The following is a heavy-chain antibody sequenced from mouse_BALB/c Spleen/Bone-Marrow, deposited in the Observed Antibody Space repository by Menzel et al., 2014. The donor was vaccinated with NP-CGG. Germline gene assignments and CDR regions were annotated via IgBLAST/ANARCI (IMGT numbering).Heavy chain of an antibody. J-gene: IGHJ1*01. CDR3: ARDENVGIYWYFDV. Sequence: EVKLVESGGGSVQPGGSLRLSCATSGLTFTDYYMSWVRQPPGKALEWLGFIRNKAKGYTTEYSASVKGRLTISRDNSQRILYLQMNTLRAEDSATYYCARDENVGIYWYFDVWGAGTTVIVSS. CDR1: GLTFTDYY. V-gene: IGHV7-3*02. CDR2: IRNKAKGYTT.